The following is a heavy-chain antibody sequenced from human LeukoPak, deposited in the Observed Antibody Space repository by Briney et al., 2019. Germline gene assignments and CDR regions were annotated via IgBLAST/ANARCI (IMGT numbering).Heavy chain of an antibody. J-gene: IGHJ3*02. CDR2: IYTSGST. D-gene: IGHD3-10*01. Sequence: SETLSLTCTVSGGSISSYYWSWLRQPPGKGLEWIGYIYTSGSTNYNPSLKSRVTISVDTSKNQFSLKPSSVTAADTAVYYCARSLMVRGVIRRTPDAFDIWGQGTMVTVSS. CDR3: ARSLMVRGVIRRTPDAFDI. V-gene: IGHV4-4*09. CDR1: GGSISSYY.